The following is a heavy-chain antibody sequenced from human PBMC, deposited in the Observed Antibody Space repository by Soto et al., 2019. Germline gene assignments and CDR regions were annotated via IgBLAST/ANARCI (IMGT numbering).Heavy chain of an antibody. D-gene: IGHD3-10*01. V-gene: IGHV3-48*01. CDR3: AKPFYQRNAGEVFDH. Sequence: PGGSLRLSSAASGFTFSSSSMTWVRQTTGKGLEWVSYISSSSSTIYYADSVKGRFTISRDNAKNSLYLQMNSLRAEDTAVYYCAKPFYQRNAGEVFDHWGQGMQVTVS. J-gene: IGHJ4*02. CDR2: ISSSSSTI. CDR1: GFTFSSSS.